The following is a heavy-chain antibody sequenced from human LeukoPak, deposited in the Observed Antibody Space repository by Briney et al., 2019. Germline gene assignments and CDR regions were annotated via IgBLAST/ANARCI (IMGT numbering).Heavy chain of an antibody. CDR3: ARGRRDIVVVVAAPDWFDP. Sequence: SETLSLTCAVYGGSFSGYYWSWIRQPPGKGLERIGEINHSGSTNYNPSLKSRVTISVDTSKNQFSLKLSSVTAADTAVYYCARGRRDIVVVVAAPDWFDPWGQGTLVTVSS. V-gene: IGHV4-34*01. CDR1: GGSFSGYY. CDR2: INHSGST. D-gene: IGHD2-15*01. J-gene: IGHJ5*02.